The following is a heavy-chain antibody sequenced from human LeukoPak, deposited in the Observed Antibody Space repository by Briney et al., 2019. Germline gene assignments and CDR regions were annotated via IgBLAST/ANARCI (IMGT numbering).Heavy chain of an antibody. CDR2: ISYDGSNK. D-gene: IGHD2-2*01. J-gene: IGHJ5*02. V-gene: IGHV3-30-3*01. CDR1: GFTFSSYA. Sequence: GRSLRLSCAASGFTFSSYAMHWVRQAPGKGLEWVAVISYDGSNKYYADSVKGRFTISRDNSKNTLYLQMNSLRAEDTAMYYCARDGGDCSSTSCYPWFDPWGQGTLVTVSS. CDR3: ARDGGDCSSTSCYPWFDP.